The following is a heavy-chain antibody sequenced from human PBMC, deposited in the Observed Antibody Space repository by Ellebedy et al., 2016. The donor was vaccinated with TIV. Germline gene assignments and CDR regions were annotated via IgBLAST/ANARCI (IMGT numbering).Heavy chain of an antibody. D-gene: IGHD2-21*01. Sequence: GESLKISCAASGFTFSSYALHWVRQAPGKGLEWVAVISYDGSDKYFADSVQGRFTISRDNSKNTLYLQMNSLRAKDTAMYYCARALGGYWGYYFDYWGQGTLVTVSS. V-gene: IGHV3-30*01. CDR3: ARALGGYWGYYFDY. J-gene: IGHJ4*02. CDR2: ISYDGSDK. CDR1: GFTFSSYA.